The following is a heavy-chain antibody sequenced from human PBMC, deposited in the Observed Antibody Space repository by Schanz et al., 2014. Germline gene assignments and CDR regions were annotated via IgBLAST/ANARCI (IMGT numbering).Heavy chain of an antibody. CDR3: LRANPTQHVVLPDALRY. CDR2: INPDSGGT. J-gene: IGHJ4*02. V-gene: IGHV1-2*02. CDR1: GYTLTAYY. Sequence: QVQLVQSGAEVKKPGASVKVSCKASGYTLTAYYMHWVRQAPGQGLEWMGWINPDSGGTNYAQKFQDRVTLTSDTSASTAYMELRSLRPDDTAVYYCLRANPTQHVVLPDALRYWGQGTLVSVSS. D-gene: IGHD2-2*01.